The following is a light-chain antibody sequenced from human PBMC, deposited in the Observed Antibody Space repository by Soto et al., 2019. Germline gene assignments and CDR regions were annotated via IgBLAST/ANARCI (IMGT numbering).Light chain of an antibody. Sequence: QSVLTQPPSASGTPGQRVTISCSGSSPNIGSNNVNWYQQLPGTAAKLLIDSNNQRPSAVPDRFSGFNSGTSSSLAISGRHAEDEADYYCASWDDSRMVFGGGTKLTVL. V-gene: IGLV1-44*01. CDR3: ASWDDSRMV. CDR2: SNN. CDR1: SPNIGSNN. J-gene: IGLJ2*01.